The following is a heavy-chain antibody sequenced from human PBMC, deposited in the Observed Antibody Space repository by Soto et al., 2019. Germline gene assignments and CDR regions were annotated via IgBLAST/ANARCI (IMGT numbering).Heavy chain of an antibody. CDR1: GFTFSGHD. V-gene: IGHV3-13*01. CDR3: AREYNWNYYSVGPYFDY. Sequence: GGSLRLSCAASGFTFSGHDMHWVRQTTGEGLEWVSGAGTVGDTYYSGSVKGRFTIFRDNARNSVYLQMNSLTVGDTAVYYCAREYNWNYYSVGPYFDYWGQGTLVTVSS. J-gene: IGHJ4*02. D-gene: IGHD1-7*01. CDR2: AGTVGDT.